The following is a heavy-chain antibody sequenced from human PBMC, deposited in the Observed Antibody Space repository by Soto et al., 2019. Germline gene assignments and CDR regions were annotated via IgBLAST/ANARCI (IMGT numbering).Heavy chain of an antibody. V-gene: IGHV4-39*01. Sequence: QLQLQESGPGLVKPSETLSLTCTVSGGSISSSSYYWGWIRQPPGKGLEWIGSIYYSGSTYYNPSLKSRVTISVDTSKNQFSLKLSSVTAADTALYYCARNIVVVINSPYDAFDIWGQGTMVTVSS. CDR3: ARNIVVVINSPYDAFDI. J-gene: IGHJ3*02. CDR2: IYYSGST. CDR1: GGSISSSSYY. D-gene: IGHD2-21*01.